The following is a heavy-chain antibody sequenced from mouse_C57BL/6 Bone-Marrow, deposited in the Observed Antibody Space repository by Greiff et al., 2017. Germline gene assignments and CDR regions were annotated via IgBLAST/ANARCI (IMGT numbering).Heavy chain of an antibody. CDR3: ARSSYYYPDY. D-gene: IGHD1-1*01. CDR1: GYTFTSYW. J-gene: IGHJ2*01. V-gene: IGHV1-61*01. CDR2: IYPSDSET. Sequence: VQLQQPGAELVRPGSSVKLSCKASGYTFTSYWMDWVKQRPGQGLEWIGNIYPSDSETHYNQKFKDKATLTVDKSSSTAYMQLSSLTSEDSAVYYCARSSYYYPDYWGQGTTLTVSS.